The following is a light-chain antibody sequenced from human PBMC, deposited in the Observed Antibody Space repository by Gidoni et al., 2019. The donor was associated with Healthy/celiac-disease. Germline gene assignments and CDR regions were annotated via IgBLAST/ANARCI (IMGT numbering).Light chain of an antibody. CDR3: QQANSFPLT. CDR2: AAS. J-gene: IGKJ4*01. CDR1: QGIGSW. Sequence: DIQMTQSPSSGSASVGDSVTITCRASQGIGSWLAWYQQKPGNAPKLLIYAASSLQSGVPSRFSGRGSGTEFTLTISSLQSEDFATYYCQQANSFPLTFGGGTKVEIK. V-gene: IGKV1-12*01.